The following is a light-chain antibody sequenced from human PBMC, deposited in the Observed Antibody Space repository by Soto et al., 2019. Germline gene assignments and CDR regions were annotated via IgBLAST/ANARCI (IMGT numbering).Light chain of an antibody. Sequence: IQLPPSPSPLSASVGARVNISCRASQGIGNALGWYQQKPGKPPKVLIYGASNLQSGVPPRFSGSGSGTDFTLAISSLQPEDSATYYCLQDINYPWTFGQGTKVDIK. CDR2: GAS. CDR1: QGIGNA. V-gene: IGKV1-6*01. CDR3: LQDINYPWT. J-gene: IGKJ1*01.